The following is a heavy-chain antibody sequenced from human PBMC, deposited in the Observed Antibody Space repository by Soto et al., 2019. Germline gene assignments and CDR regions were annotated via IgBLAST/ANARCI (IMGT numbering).Heavy chain of an antibody. D-gene: IGHD1-1*01. Sequence: PSETLSLTCSVSGASISTSPYNWGWIRQPPKEGLEWIGTISYGATPYSTASLESRVTMSVDTAKNQFSLKLSSVTAADTAVYYCARPPTGFPNWFDRWGLGTLVTVSS. CDR2: ISYGATP. J-gene: IGHJ5*02. CDR1: GASISTSPYN. CDR3: ARPPTGFPNWFDR. V-gene: IGHV4-39*01.